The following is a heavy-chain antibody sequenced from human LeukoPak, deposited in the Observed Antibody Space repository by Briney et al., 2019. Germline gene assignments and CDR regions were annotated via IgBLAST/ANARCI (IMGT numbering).Heavy chain of an antibody. D-gene: IGHD3-22*01. CDR3: ARDIEYYYDSSGYFGDAFDI. CDR1: GCSISSGYY. CDR2: IYHSGST. V-gene: IGHV4-38-2*02. Sequence: SETLSLTCTVSGCSISSGYYWGWIRQPPGKGLEWIGSIYHSGSTYYNPSLKSRVTISVDTSKNQFSLKLSSVTAADTAVYYCARDIEYYYDSSGYFGDAFDIWGQGTMVTVSS. J-gene: IGHJ3*02.